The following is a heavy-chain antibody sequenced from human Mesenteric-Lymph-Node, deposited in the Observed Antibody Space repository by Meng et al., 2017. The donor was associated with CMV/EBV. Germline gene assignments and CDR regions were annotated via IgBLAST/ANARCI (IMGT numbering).Heavy chain of an antibody. CDR2: INHSGST. D-gene: IGHD3-3*01. Sequence: GSLRLSCAVYGGSFSGYYWSWIRQPPGKGLEWIGEINHSGSTYYNPSLKSRVTISGDTPKNQFSLKLSSVTAADTAVYYCVRDNLPSGYISGDFDYWGQGTLVTVSS. CDR3: VRDNLPSGYISGDFDY. J-gene: IGHJ4*02. V-gene: IGHV4-34*01. CDR1: GGSFSGYY.